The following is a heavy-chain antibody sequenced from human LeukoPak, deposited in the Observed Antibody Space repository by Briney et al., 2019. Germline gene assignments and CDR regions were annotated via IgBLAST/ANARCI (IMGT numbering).Heavy chain of an antibody. J-gene: IGHJ4*02. CDR3: ATGSSGSYFYYFDY. CDR1: GFTXTSSA. V-gene: IGHV1-58*02. CDR2: IVVGSGNT. D-gene: IGHD1-26*01. Sequence: GTSVKVSCKASGFTXTSSAMQWVRQARGQRLEWIGWIVVGSGNTNYAQKFQERVTITADESTSTAYMELSSLRSEDTAVYYCATGSSGSYFYYFDYWGQGTLVTVSS.